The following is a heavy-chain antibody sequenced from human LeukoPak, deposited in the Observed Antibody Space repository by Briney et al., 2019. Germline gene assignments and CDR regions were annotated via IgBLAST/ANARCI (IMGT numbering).Heavy chain of an antibody. CDR2: IKLDGSEK. D-gene: IGHD3-3*01. J-gene: IGHJ4*02. Sequence: GGSLRLFCVASGFTFGKYWMRWVRQAPGKGLEWVANIKLDGSEKNYVDSVKGRFTISRDNTKNSLYLQMNSLRVEDTAVFYCARDQYDTWSRRGNFDSWGQGTLVIVSS. CDR3: ARDQYDTWSRRGNFDS. CDR1: GFTFGKYW. V-gene: IGHV3-7*03.